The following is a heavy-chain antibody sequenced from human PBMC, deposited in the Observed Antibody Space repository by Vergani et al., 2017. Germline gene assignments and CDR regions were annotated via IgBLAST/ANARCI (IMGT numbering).Heavy chain of an antibody. CDR3: VRDPWESGGPYSGC. Sequence: QVQLQESGPGLLKPSETLSITCTVSGYSISSGYYWGWIRQPPGKGLEWIGSISHSVYTFYSPSLKSRVSMSVDTSKTQFSLRVNSVTAADTAVYYCVRDPWESGGPYSGCGGRGTLGGVSA. D-gene: IGHD2-15*01. V-gene: IGHV4-38-2*02. CDR1: GYSISSGYY. J-gene: IGHJ4*02. CDR2: ISHSVYT.